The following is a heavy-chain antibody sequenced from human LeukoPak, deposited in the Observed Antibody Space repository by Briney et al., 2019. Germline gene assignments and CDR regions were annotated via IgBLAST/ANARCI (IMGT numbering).Heavy chain of an antibody. D-gene: IGHD1-14*01. V-gene: IGHV3-7*01. J-gene: IGHJ4*02. CDR3: ARGNNRREDY. CDR1: GFTFTTYW. CDR2: IKQDGSEK. Sequence: GGSLRLSCAASGFTFTTYWMSWIRQTPKKGLEWVAHIKQDGSEKYYVDSGKGRFSISRDNANKSLYLQLNSLRAEDMGVYYCARGNNRREDYWGQGTLVTVSS.